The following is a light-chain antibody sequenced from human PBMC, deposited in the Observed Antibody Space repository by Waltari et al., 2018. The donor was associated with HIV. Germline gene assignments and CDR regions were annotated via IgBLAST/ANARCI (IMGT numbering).Light chain of an antibody. CDR2: VKK. V-gene: IGLV1-47*01. J-gene: IGLJ3*02. CDR3: SSWDDSLSAQV. CDR1: SSHIRGSS. Sequence: QSLLNQPPSVSGTLGQRVVISCSGASSHIRGSSVSWYQQFPGVTPKLIIYVKKERPAGVPDRFSGSKTGTSASLAISGLRPDDEADYYCSSWDDSLSAQVFGGGTRLTVL.